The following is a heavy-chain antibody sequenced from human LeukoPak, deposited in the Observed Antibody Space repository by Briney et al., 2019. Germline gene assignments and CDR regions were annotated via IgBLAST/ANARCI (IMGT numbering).Heavy chain of an antibody. J-gene: IGHJ4*02. D-gene: IGHD4-17*01. CDR1: GGTFSSYA. CDR3: ARGPTEGTTVTGYDY. CDR2: IIPIFGTA. V-gene: IGHV1-69*05. Sequence: SVKVSCKASGGTFSSYAISWVRQAPGQGLEWMGGIIPIFGTANYAQKFQGRVTITTDESTSTAYMELSSLRSEDTAVYYGARGPTEGTTVTGYDYWGQGTLVTVSS.